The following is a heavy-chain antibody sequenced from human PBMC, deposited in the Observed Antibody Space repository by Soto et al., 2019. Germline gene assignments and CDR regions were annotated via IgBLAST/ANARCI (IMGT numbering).Heavy chain of an antibody. Sequence: QVQLVESGGGVVQPGRSLRLSCAASGFTFSSYGMHWVRQAPGKGLEWVAVIWYDGSNKYYADSVKGRFTISRDNSKNTLYLQMNSLMAEDTPGYYCSASECGGDCHMPLGYYYGMGVGGQGTTVIVSS. CDR1: GFTFSSYG. D-gene: IGHD2-21*02. CDR2: IWYDGSNK. CDR3: SASECGGDCHMPLGYYYGMGV. J-gene: IGHJ6*02. V-gene: IGHV3-33*01.